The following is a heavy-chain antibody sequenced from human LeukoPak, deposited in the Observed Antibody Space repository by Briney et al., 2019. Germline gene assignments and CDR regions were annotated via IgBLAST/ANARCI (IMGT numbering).Heavy chain of an antibody. J-gene: IGHJ4*02. V-gene: IGHV3-21*01. CDR1: GFTFSSYS. CDR2: ISSSST. D-gene: IGHD5-24*01. CDR3: ARDYGYEIDY. Sequence: GGSLRLSCAASGFTFSSYSMDWVRQAPGKGLEWVSSISSSSTYADSVKGRFTISRDSAKNSLYLQMNSLRVEDTAVYYCARDYGYEIDYWGQGTLVTVSS.